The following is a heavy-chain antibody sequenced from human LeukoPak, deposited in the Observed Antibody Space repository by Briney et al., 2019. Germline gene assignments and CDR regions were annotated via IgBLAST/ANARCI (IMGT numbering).Heavy chain of an antibody. Sequence: PSETLSLTCAVYGGSFSGYYWSWIRQPPGKGLEWIGEINHSGSTNYNPSLKSRVTISVDTSKNQFSLKLSSVTAADTAVYYCARREMATINGFDYWGQGTLVTVSS. CDR3: ARREMATINGFDY. CDR1: GGSFSGYY. D-gene: IGHD5-24*01. CDR2: INHSGST. J-gene: IGHJ4*02. V-gene: IGHV4-34*01.